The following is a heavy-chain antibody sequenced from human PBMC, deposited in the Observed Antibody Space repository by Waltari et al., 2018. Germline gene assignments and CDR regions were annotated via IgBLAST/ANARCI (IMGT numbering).Heavy chain of an antibody. CDR1: GGSITNSIYY. Sequence: QLQLQESGPGLVKPSETLSLTCIVSGGSITNSIYYWAWVRKPPGKGLEWFGAIFHTGSTYYTPSLKSRVSISVDTYNHHFSLKLTSVTAADSAVYYCVRHCLALGGSCNWYDPWGQGTLVTVSS. J-gene: IGHJ5*02. CDR2: IFHTGST. V-gene: IGHV4-39*01. CDR3: VRHCLALGGSCNWYDP. D-gene: IGHD3-16*01.